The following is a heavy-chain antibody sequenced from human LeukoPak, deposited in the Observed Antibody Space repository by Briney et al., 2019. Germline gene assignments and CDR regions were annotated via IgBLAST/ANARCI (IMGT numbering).Heavy chain of an antibody. CDR2: IYHSGST. CDR3: ARVPFLCSGGSCYSDAFDI. J-gene: IGHJ3*02. D-gene: IGHD2-15*01. Sequence: SETLSLTCTVSGYSISSGYYWGWIRQPPGKGLEWIGSIYHSGSTYYNPSLKSRVTISVDTSKNQFSLKLSSVTAADTAVYYCARVPFLCSGGSCYSDAFDIWGQGTMVTVSS. CDR1: GYSISSGYY. V-gene: IGHV4-38-2*02.